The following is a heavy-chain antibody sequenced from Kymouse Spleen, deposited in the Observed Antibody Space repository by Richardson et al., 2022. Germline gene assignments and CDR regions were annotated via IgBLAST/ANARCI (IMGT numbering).Heavy chain of an antibody. J-gene: IGHJ4*02. Sequence: EVQLVESGGGLVQPGRSLRLSCAASGFTFDDYAMHWVRQAPGKGLEWVSGISWNSGSIGYADSVKGRFTISRDNAKNSLYLQMNSLRAEDTALYYCAKDMRKLELRGGFDYWGQGTLVTVSS. CDR2: ISWNSGSI. CDR3: AKDMRKLELRGGFDY. CDR1: GFTFDDYA. D-gene: IGHD1-7*01. V-gene: IGHV3-9*01.